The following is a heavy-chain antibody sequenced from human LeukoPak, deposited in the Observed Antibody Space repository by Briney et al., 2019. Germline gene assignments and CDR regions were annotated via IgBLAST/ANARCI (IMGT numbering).Heavy chain of an antibody. CDR2: IRQDGGEI. V-gene: IGHV3-7*01. CDR3: ARDKIVGATNFDS. Sequence: GGSLRLSCAASGFTFSSYWMAWVRQAPGKGLEWVANIRQDGGEIYYVDSVKGRFILSRDNAKNSLHLEMNSLRDEDTAVYYCARDKIVGATNFDSWGQGTLVTVSS. CDR1: GFTFSSYW. D-gene: IGHD1-26*01. J-gene: IGHJ4*02.